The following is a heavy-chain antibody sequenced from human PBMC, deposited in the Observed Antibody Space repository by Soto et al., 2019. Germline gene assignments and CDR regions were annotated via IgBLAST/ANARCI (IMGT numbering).Heavy chain of an antibody. V-gene: IGHV3-66*01. J-gene: IGHJ4*02. CDR3: AREELPGIAAY. D-gene: IGHD6-13*01. CDR1: GFTVSSNY. CDR2: IYSGGST. Sequence: GGSLRLSCAASGFTVSSNYMSWVHQAPGKGLEWVSVIYSGGSTYYADSVKGRFTISRDNSKNTLYLQMNSLRAEDTAVYYCAREELPGIAAYWGQGTLVTVSS.